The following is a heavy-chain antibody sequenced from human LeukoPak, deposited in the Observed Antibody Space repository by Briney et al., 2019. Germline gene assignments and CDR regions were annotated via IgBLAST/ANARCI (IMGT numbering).Heavy chain of an antibody. CDR1: GYSISSGYY. V-gene: IGHV4-38-2*02. CDR2: IYHNGST. J-gene: IGHJ4*02. CDR3: ARFNSGSYQHYFDY. D-gene: IGHD1-26*01. Sequence: SETLSLTCTVSGYSISSGYYWGWIRQPPGTGLEWIGNIYHNGSTDYNPSLKSRVTISVDTSKNQFSLKLSSVTAADTAVYYCARFNSGSYQHYFDYWGQGTLVTVSS.